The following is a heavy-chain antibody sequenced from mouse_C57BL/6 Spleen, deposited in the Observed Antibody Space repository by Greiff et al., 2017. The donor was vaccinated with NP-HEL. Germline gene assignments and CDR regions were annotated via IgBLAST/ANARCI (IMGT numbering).Heavy chain of an antibody. Sequence: EVQLQQSGPELVKPGASVKMSCKASGYTFTDYNMHWVKQSHGKSLEWIGYINPNNGGTSYNQKFKGKATLTVNKSSSTAYMELRSLTSEDSAVYYCARRTTVVEGAWFAYWGQGTLVTVSA. V-gene: IGHV1-22*01. CDR3: ARRTTVVEGAWFAY. J-gene: IGHJ3*01. CDR2: INPNNGGT. CDR1: GYTFTDYN. D-gene: IGHD1-1*01.